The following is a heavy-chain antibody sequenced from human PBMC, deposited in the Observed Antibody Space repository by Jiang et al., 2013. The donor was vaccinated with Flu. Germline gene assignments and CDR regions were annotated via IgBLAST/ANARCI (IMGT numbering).Heavy chain of an antibody. J-gene: IGHJ4*02. CDR1: SVSSNSAA. D-gene: IGHD3-22*01. V-gene: IGHV6-1*01. CDR2: TYYRSKWYN. CDR3: AGEGYYDSSVGGSPIND. Sequence: SVSSNSAAWNWIRQSPSRGLEWLGRTYYRSKWYNDYAVSVKSRITINPDTSKNQFSLQLNSVTPEDTAVYYCAGEGYYDSSVGGSPINDWGQGTLVTVSS.